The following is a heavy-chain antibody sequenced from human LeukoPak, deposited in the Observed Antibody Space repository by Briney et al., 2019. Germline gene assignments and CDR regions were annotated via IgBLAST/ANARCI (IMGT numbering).Heavy chain of an antibody. Sequence: ASVKVSCKASGYTFTSYAMNWVRQAPGQGLEWMGWINTNTGNPTYAQGFTGRFVFSLDTSVSTAYLQISSLKAEDTAMYYCARGFIAAASVWYFDYWGQGTLVTVSS. V-gene: IGHV7-4-1*02. J-gene: IGHJ4*02. CDR1: GYTFTSYA. CDR3: ARGFIAAASVWYFDY. CDR2: INTNTGNP. D-gene: IGHD6-13*01.